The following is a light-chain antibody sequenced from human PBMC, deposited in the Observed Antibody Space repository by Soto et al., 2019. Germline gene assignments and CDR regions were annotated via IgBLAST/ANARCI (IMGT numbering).Light chain of an antibody. CDR2: GAS. V-gene: IGKV3-15*01. CDR3: QQYNNWPPYT. J-gene: IGKJ2*01. CDR1: QSIRSN. Sequence: EIVMTQSPATLSMSPGERATLSCRASQSIRSNLAWYQQKPGQAPRLLIYGASTRATGIPARFSGSGSGIEFTLTISSLQSEDFAFYYCQQYNNWPPYTFGQGTKLEIK.